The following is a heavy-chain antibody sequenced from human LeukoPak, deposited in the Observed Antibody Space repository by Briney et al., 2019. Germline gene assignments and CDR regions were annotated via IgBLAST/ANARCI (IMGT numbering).Heavy chain of an antibody. J-gene: IGHJ4*02. D-gene: IGHD3-22*01. Sequence: GGSLRLSCAASGFNFGRYGMSWVRQAPGKGLEWVSFIYSGGNTYYADSVKGRFTISRDNSKNTVHLQMNSLRAEDTAMYYCARRAGDYSHPYDYWGQGTLVTVSS. CDR2: IYSGGNT. V-gene: IGHV3-53*01. CDR1: GFNFGRYG. CDR3: ARRAGDYSHPYDY.